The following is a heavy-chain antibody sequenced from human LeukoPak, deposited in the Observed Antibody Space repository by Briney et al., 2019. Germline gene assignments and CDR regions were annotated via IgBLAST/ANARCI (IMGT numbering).Heavy chain of an antibody. CDR3: AELGITMIGGV. CDR2: ISSSGSTI. D-gene: IGHD3-10*02. CDR1: GITFSSYG. V-gene: IGHV3-48*03. Sequence: GGSLRLSCAASGITFSSYGMSWVRQAPGKGLEWVSYISSSGSTIYYADSVKGRFTTSRDNAKNSLYLQMNSLRAEDTAVYYCAELGITMIGGVWGKGTTVTISS. J-gene: IGHJ6*04.